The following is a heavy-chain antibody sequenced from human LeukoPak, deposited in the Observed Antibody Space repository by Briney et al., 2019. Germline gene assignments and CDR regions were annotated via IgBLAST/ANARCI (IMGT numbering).Heavy chain of an antibody. Sequence: GASVKVSCKASGYTFTSYGISWVRQAPGQGLEWMGWISAYNGNTNYAQKLQGRVTMTTDTSTSAAYMELRSLRSDDTAVYYCARDSDGYNRGLGDDAFDIWGQGTMVTVSS. CDR3: ARDSDGYNRGLGDDAFDI. V-gene: IGHV1-18*01. D-gene: IGHD5-24*01. J-gene: IGHJ3*02. CDR1: GYTFTSYG. CDR2: ISAYNGNT.